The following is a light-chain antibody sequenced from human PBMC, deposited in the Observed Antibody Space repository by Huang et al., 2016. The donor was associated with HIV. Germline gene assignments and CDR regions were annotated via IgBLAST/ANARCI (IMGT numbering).Light chain of an antibody. V-gene: IGKV1-5*03. Sequence: DIQMTQSPPTLSASVGDRVNINCRASQSVASWVAWSQQKPGKAPKLLIYQAFLFDSGAPSRFSGSGSETEFTLTIADLQPDDSATYYCQQYSTFPMYTFAQGTKLEI. J-gene: IGKJ2*01. CDR2: QAF. CDR1: QSVASW. CDR3: QQYSTFPMYT.